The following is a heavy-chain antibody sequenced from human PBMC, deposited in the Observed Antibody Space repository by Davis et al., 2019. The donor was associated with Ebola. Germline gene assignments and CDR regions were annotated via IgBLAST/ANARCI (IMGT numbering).Heavy chain of an antibody. CDR1: EFTFSSYA. J-gene: IGHJ4*02. V-gene: IGHV3-30*04. D-gene: IGHD2-8*01. CDR3: ARDDCTNGVCYPGDY. Sequence: PGGSLRLSCAASEFTFSSYALHWVRQAPGKGLEWVAVISYDGSNKYYADSVKGRFTISRDNSKNTLYLQMNSLRAEDTAVHYCARDDCTNGVCYPGDYWGQGTLVTVSS. CDR2: ISYDGSNK.